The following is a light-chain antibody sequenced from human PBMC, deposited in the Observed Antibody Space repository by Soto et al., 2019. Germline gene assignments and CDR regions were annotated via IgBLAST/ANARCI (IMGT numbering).Light chain of an antibody. Sequence: EIVMTQSPATLSVSPGERATISCRASQSVRNDLAWYQQKPGKPPRVLVYGASTTATGVPARFSGSGSGTEFPLTITSLQSEDFADYYFQQYNNWYRLGQGTKLEIK. CDR3: QQYNNWYR. J-gene: IGKJ2*03. V-gene: IGKV3-15*01. CDR2: GAS. CDR1: QSVRND.